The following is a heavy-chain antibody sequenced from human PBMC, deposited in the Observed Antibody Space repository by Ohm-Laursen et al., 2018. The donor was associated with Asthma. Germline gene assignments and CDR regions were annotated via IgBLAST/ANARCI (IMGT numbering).Heavy chain of an antibody. CDR1: GGSISSGDYY. CDR3: ARVDSSGYYLYFDY. D-gene: IGHD3-22*01. CDR2: IYYSGST. V-gene: IGHV4-30-4*01. J-gene: IGHJ4*02. Sequence: TLSLTCTVSGGSISSGDYYWSWVRQPPGKGLEWIGYIYYSGSTYYNPSLKSRVTISVDTSKNQFSLKLSSVTAADTAVYYCARVDSSGYYLYFDYWGQGTLVTVSS.